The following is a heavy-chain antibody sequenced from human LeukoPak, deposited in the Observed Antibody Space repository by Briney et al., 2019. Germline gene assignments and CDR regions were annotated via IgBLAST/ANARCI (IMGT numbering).Heavy chain of an antibody. CDR1: GGSISSSTYY. Sequence: KPSETLSLTCTVSGGSISSSTYYWGWIRQPPGKGLEWIGNLYYSGSTYYNPSLKSRVTISVDTSKNQFSLKLSSVTAADTAVYYCARQAINGYDPPPFDSWGQGTLVTVSS. CDR3: ARQAINGYDPPPFDS. D-gene: IGHD5-12*01. CDR2: LYYSGST. V-gene: IGHV4-39*01. J-gene: IGHJ4*02.